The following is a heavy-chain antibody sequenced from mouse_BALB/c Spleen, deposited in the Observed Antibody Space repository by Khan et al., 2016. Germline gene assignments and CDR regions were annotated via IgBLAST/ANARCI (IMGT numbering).Heavy chain of an antibody. CDR2: ISYSGST. Sequence: EVQLLESGPGLVKPSQSLSPTCTVSCHSIISDFAWNWIRQFPGNKLEWMGYISYSGSTSYNPSLQSRISITRDTSKNQFFLQLNYVTTEDTATYSSTISSNSGDSTTWFAYWGQGTLVTVAA. CDR3: TISSNSGDSTTWFAY. V-gene: IGHV3-2*02. D-gene: IGHD2-14*01. J-gene: IGHJ3*01. CDR1: CHSIISDFA.